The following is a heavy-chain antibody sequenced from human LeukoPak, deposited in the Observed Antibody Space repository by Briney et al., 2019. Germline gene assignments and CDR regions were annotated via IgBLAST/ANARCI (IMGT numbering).Heavy chain of an antibody. CDR1: GFNFNTYW. V-gene: IGHV3-7*01. CDR3: ARDSGPYYYGSGSSNWFDP. J-gene: IGHJ5*02. Sequence: PGGSLRLSCAASGFNFNTYWMSWVRQAPGKGLEWVANIKQDGSEKFYVDSMKGRFTISRDNAKNSLYLQMNSLRAEDTAVYYCARDSGPYYYGSGSSNWFDPWGQGTLVTVSS. CDR2: IKQDGSEK. D-gene: IGHD3-10*01.